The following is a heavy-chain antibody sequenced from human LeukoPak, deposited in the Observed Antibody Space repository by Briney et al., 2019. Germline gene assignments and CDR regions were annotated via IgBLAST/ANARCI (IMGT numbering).Heavy chain of an antibody. J-gene: IGHJ3*02. CDR1: GVTFSSDS. Sequence: GGSLRLSCAASGVTFSSDSMNWGRQAPGKGPGWVSSISIIISYIYYADSVKGRFTISRDNAKNSLYLQMNSLRAEDTAVYYCAREMGTLGHAFDIWGQGTMVTVSS. V-gene: IGHV3-21*01. D-gene: IGHD7-27*01. CDR3: AREMGTLGHAFDI. CDR2: ISIIISYI.